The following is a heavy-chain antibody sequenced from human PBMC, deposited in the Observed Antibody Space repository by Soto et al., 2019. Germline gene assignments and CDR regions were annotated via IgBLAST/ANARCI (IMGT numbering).Heavy chain of an antibody. Sequence: EVQLVESGGGLVKPGGSLRLSCAASGFTFSSYSMNWVRQAPGKGLEWVSSISSSSSYIYYADSVNGRFTISRDNAKNSLYLQMNSLRAEDTAVYYCARDHIYNWNYYLWNDAFDIWGQGTMVTVSS. CDR1: GFTFSSYS. J-gene: IGHJ3*02. CDR2: ISSSSSYI. D-gene: IGHD1-7*01. V-gene: IGHV3-21*01. CDR3: ARDHIYNWNYYLWNDAFDI.